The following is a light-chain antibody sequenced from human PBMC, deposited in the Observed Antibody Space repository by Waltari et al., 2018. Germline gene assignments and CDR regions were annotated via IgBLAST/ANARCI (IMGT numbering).Light chain of an antibody. V-gene: IGLV4-69*01. J-gene: IGLJ2*01. Sequence: LGLTQSPSASASLGASVKITCSLPGEYRAYALAWHQQQPLKGPRYLMTVNSDGSHKKGDGISERFSGSSSDLDRYLIISRLQSDDEADYFCQTWGTGIQLFGSGTKLTVL. CDR2: VNSDGSH. CDR3: QTWGTGIQL. CDR1: GEYRAYA.